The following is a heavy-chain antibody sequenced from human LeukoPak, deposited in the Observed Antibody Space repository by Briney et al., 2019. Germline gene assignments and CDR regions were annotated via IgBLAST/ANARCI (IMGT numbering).Heavy chain of an antibody. CDR2: INPSGGST. J-gene: IGHJ4*02. CDR3: ARGGEMATISFGY. V-gene: IGHV1-46*01. Sequence: ASVKVSCKASGYTFTSYYMHWVRQAPGQGLEGMGIINPSGGSTSFAQKFQGGVTMTRDTSKSTVYMELSSLRSEDTAVYYCARGGEMATISFGYWGQGTLVTVSS. D-gene: IGHD5-24*01. CDR1: GYTFTSYY.